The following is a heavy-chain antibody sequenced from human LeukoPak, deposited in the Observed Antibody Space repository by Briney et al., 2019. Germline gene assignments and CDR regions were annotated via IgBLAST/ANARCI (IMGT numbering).Heavy chain of an antibody. CDR2: IHSDANA. D-gene: IGHD2/OR15-2a*01. CDR3: ARDTHLEY. Sequence: GLEWIGNIHSDANAHYNPSLKSRVSISVDTSKNQFSLRLSSVTAADTAIYYCARDTHLEYWGQGTPVTVSS. J-gene: IGHJ4*02. V-gene: IGHV4-39*02.